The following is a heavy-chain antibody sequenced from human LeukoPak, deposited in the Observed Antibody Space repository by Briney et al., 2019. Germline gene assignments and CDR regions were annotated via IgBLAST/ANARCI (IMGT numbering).Heavy chain of an antibody. Sequence: SQTLSLTCTVSGGSISSGGYYWSWIRQPPGKGLEWIGYIYYSGSTNYNPSLKSRVTISVDTSKNQFSLKLSSVTAADTAVYYCARGHNGYNCDWGQGSLVTVSS. J-gene: IGHJ4*02. CDR1: GGSISSGGYY. D-gene: IGHD5-24*01. CDR2: IYYSGST. CDR3: ARGHNGYNCD. V-gene: IGHV4-61*08.